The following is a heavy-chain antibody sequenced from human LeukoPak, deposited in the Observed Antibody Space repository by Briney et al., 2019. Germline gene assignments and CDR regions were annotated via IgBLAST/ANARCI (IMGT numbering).Heavy chain of an antibody. CDR3: ARVWVRGLLSAFSDY. D-gene: IGHD3-10*01. Sequence: PSETLSLTCAVYGGSFSGYYWSWIRQPPGKGLEWIGEINHSGSTNYNPSLKSRVTISVDTSKNQFSLKLSSVTAADTAVYYCARVWVRGLLSAFSDYWGQGTLVTVSS. CDR1: GGSFSGYY. CDR2: INHSGST. V-gene: IGHV4-34*01. J-gene: IGHJ4*02.